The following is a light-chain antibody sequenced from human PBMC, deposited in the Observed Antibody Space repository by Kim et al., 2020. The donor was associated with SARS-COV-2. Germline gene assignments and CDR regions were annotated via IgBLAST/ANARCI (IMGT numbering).Light chain of an antibody. J-gene: IGKJ1*01. CDR2: AAS. CDR3: QQINSFPVA. Sequence: ASGGDRVTIACRASQVIANWVAWYQQKPGRAPKLLIYAASKVQSDVPSRFSGSGSGTDFTLTISSLQPEDCATYYCQQINSFPVAFGQGTKVDIK. CDR1: QVIANW. V-gene: IGKV1-12*01.